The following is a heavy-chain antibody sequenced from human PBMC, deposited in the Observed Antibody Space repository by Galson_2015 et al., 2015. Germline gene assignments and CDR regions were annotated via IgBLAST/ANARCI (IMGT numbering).Heavy chain of an antibody. D-gene: IGHD3-22*01. CDR1: GYTFTSYG. V-gene: IGHV1-18*04. CDR2: ISAYNGNT. CDR3: ARVVHYYDSSGPPNHAFDI. J-gene: IGHJ3*02. Sequence: SVKVSCKASGYTFTSYGISWVRQAPGQGLEWMGWISAYNGNTNYAQKLQGRVTMTTDTSTSTAYMELRSLRSDDTAVYYCARVVHYYDSSGPPNHAFDIGGQGTMVTVSS.